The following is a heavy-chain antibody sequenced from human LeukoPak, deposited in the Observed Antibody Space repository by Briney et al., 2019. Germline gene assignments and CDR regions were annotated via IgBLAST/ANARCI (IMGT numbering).Heavy chain of an antibody. CDR1: GYTFTGYY. Sequence: ASVKVSCKASGYTFTGYYMHWVRQAPGQGLEWMGWINPHTGGTNYAQKFQGRVTMTRDTSNSTAYMELSSLRSDDTAVYYCARDSWLGNPWGQGTLVTVSP. CDR3: ARDSWLGNP. V-gene: IGHV1-2*02. CDR2: INPHTGGT. D-gene: IGHD6-19*01. J-gene: IGHJ5*02.